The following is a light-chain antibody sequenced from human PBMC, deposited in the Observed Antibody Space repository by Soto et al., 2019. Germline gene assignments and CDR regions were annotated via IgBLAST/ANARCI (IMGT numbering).Light chain of an antibody. CDR3: QQYGSSPLMYT. V-gene: IGKV3-20*01. CDR1: QSVSSSY. CDR2: GAS. Sequence: ETVLTQSPGTLSLSPGERATLSCRASQSVSSSYLAWYQQKPGQAPRLLIYGASTRATGIPDRFSGSGSGTDFTLTISRLEPEDVAVYYCQQYGSSPLMYTFGQGTKLEI. J-gene: IGKJ2*01.